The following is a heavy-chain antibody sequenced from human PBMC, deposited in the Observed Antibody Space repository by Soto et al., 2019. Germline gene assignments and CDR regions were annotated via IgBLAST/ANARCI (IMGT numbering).Heavy chain of an antibody. J-gene: IGHJ4*02. V-gene: IGHV3-30*18. Sequence: SYDGSNKYYADSVKGRFTISRDNSKNTLYLQMNSLRAEDTAVYYCAKAGPCGGDCYSFDYWGQGTLVTSPQ. D-gene: IGHD2-21*02. CDR3: AKAGPCGGDCYSFDY. CDR2: SYDGSNK.